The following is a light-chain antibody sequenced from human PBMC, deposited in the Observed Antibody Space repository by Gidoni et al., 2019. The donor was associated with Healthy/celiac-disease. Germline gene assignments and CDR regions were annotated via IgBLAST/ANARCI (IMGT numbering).Light chain of an antibody. CDR2: DNN. V-gene: IGLV1-51*01. CDR3: GTWDSSLSAWV. CDR1: SSNIGNNY. J-gene: IGLJ3*02. Sequence: QKVTISCSGSSSNIGNNYVSCYQQLPGTAPKLLIYDNNKRPSGIPDRFSGSKSGTSATLGITGLQTGDEADYYCGTWDSSLSAWVFGGGTKLTVL.